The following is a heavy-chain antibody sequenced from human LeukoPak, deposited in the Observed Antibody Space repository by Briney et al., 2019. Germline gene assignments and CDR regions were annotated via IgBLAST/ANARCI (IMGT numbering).Heavy chain of an antibody. Sequence: ASVKVSCKTSGYTFTDYYLRWVRQAPGQGLEWVGWIHPNTGATHHAQKFQGRLTMTRDTSISTVYMELTRLRSDDTAVYYCARDMGRYSGYDYDYWGQGTLVTASS. CDR3: ARDMGRYSGYDYDY. CDR2: IHPNTGAT. D-gene: IGHD5-12*01. CDR1: GYTFTDYY. V-gene: IGHV1-2*02. J-gene: IGHJ4*02.